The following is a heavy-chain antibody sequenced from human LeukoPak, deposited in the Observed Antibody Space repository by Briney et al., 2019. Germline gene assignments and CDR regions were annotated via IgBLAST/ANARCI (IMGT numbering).Heavy chain of an antibody. CDR1: GYSISRGYY. Sequence: SETLSLTCAVSGYSISRGYYWGWIRQPPGKGLEWIGEINHSGSTNYNPSLKSRVTISVDTSKNQFSLKLSSVTAADTAVYYCARGSRITIFGVVNPNWFDPWGQGTLVTVSS. CDR3: ARGSRITIFGVVNPNWFDP. V-gene: IGHV4-38-2*01. D-gene: IGHD3-3*01. CDR2: INHSGST. J-gene: IGHJ5*02.